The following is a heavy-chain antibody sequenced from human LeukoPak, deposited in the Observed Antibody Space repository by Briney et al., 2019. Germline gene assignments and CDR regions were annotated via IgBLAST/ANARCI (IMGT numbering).Heavy chain of an antibody. CDR2: INSDGSST. CDR3: ARGVTFYYYYYMDV. Sequence: GGSLGLSCAASGFTVSSYWMHWVRQAPGKGLVWVSRINSDGSSTSYADSVKGRFTISRDNAKNTLYLQMNSLRAEDTAVYYCARGVTFYYYYYMDVWGKGTTVTVSS. D-gene: IGHD2/OR15-2a*01. CDR1: GFTVSSYW. V-gene: IGHV3-74*01. J-gene: IGHJ6*03.